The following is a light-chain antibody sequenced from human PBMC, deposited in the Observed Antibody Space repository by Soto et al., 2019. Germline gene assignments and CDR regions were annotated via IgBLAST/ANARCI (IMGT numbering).Light chain of an antibody. CDR2: KVS. Sequence: QSALTQPASVSGSPGQSITISCTGTSSDVGGYNYVSWYQQYPGRVPKLLIYKVSKRPSGVSYRFSGSKSGNTASLTISGLQAEDEADYHCCSYGGFSTFVLFGGGTKVTVL. CDR1: SSDVGGYNY. CDR3: CSYGGFSTFVL. J-gene: IGLJ2*01. V-gene: IGLV2-23*02.